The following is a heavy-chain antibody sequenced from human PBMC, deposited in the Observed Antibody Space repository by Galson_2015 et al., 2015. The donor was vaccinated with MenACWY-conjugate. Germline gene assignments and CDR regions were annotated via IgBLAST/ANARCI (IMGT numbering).Heavy chain of an antibody. CDR3: ARWNFDAYGMDV. D-gene: IGHD1-7*01. Sequence: SETLSLTCTVSGGSISSSYWSWIRQPPGKGLEWIGYIYYSGSTNYNPSLKSRVTISVDTSKNQFSLKLSSVTAADTAVYYCARWNFDAYGMDVWGQGTTVTVSS. J-gene: IGHJ6*02. V-gene: IGHV4-59*08. CDR2: IYYSGST. CDR1: GGSISSSY.